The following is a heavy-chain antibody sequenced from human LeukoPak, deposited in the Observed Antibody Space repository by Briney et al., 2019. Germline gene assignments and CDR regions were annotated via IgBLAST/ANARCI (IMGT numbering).Heavy chain of an antibody. D-gene: IGHD3-16*01. CDR1: GFTFSSYW. J-gene: IGHJ6*03. Sequence: GGSLRLSCAASGFTFSSYWMSWVRQAPGKGLEWVANIKQDGSEKYYVDSVKGRFTISRDDAKNSLYLQMNSLRAEDTAVYYCAREGGGRWYYYYYYMDVWGKGTTVTVSS. CDR2: IKQDGSEK. V-gene: IGHV3-7*01. CDR3: AREGGGRWYYYYYYMDV.